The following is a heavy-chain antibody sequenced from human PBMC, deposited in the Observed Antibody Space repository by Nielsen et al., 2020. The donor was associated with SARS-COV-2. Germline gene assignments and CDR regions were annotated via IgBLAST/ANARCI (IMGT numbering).Heavy chain of an antibody. Sequence: ASVKVSCKASGYTFTSYGISWVRQAPGQGLEWMGWISAYNGNTNYAQKPQGRVTMTTDTSTSTAYMELRSLRSDDTAVYYCARWQVVPAVTLGMDVWGQGTTVTVSS. CDR1: GYTFTSYG. CDR2: ISAYNGNT. CDR3: ARWQVVPAVTLGMDV. V-gene: IGHV1-18*04. J-gene: IGHJ6*02. D-gene: IGHD2-2*01.